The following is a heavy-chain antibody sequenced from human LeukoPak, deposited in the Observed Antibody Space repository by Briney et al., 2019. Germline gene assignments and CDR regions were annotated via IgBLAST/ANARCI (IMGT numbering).Heavy chain of an antibody. CDR1: GGTFSSYA. CDR3: ANGGELGYCSSTSCRNFDY. Sequence: ASVKVSCKASGGTFSSYAISWVRQAPGQGLEWMGGIIPIFGTANYAQKFQGRVTITADESTSTAYMELSSLRSEDTAVYYCANGGELGYCSSTSCRNFDYWGQGTLVTVSS. CDR2: IIPIFGTA. V-gene: IGHV1-69*13. J-gene: IGHJ4*02. D-gene: IGHD2-2*01.